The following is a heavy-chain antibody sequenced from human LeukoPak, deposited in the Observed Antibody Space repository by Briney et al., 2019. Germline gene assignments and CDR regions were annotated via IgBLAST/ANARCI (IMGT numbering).Heavy chain of an antibody. J-gene: IGHJ4*02. CDR1: GCTFASYY. V-gene: IGHV1-46*01. Sequence: ASVKVSCKASGCTFASYYMHWVRQAPGQGLEWMGIINPSGGSTSYAQKFQGRVTMTRDTSTSTVYMELSSLRSEDTAVYYCARNSGYCSGGSCYEYNDYWGQGTLVTVSS. CDR3: ARNSGYCSGGSCYEYNDY. CDR2: INPSGGST. D-gene: IGHD2-15*01.